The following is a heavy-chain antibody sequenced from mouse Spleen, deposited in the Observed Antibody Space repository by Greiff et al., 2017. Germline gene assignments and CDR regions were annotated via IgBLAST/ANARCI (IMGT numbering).Heavy chain of an antibody. CDR2: ISYDGSN. V-gene: IGHV3-6*01. CDR1: GYSITSGYY. D-gene: IGHD2-5*01. J-gene: IGHJ2*01. CDR3: ARGMGYSNYDYFDY. Sequence: EVQLQQSGPGLVKPSQSLSLTCSVTGYSITSGYYWNWIRQFPGNKLEWMGYISYDGSNNYNPSLKNRISITRDTSKNQFFLKLNSVTTEDTATYYCARGMGYSNYDYFDYWGQGTTLTVSS.